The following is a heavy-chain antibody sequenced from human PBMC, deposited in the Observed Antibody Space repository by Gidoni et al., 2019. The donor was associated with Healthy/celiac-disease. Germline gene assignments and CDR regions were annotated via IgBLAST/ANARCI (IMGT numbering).Heavy chain of an antibody. CDR3: ARVGDTAMVDY. J-gene: IGHJ4*02. Sequence: QVQLVESGGGVVQPGRSLRLSCAASGFTFSSYAMHWVRQAPGKGLEWVAVISYDGSNKYYADSVKGRFTISRDNSKNTLYLQMNSLRAEDTAVYYCARVGDTAMVDYWGQGTLVTVSS. CDR2: ISYDGSNK. CDR1: GFTFSSYA. D-gene: IGHD5-18*01. V-gene: IGHV3-30*01.